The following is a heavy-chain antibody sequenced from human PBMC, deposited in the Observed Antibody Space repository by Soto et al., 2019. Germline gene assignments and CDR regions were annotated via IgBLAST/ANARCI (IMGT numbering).Heavy chain of an antibody. J-gene: IGHJ4*02. CDR3: ARATYYYGRSGYLSYFDY. CDR1: GGSISSGGYY. Sequence: SETLSLTCTFSGGSISSGGYYWSWIRQHPGKGLEWIGYIYYSGSTYYNPSLKSRVTISVDTSKNQFSLKLSSVTAADTAVYYCARATYYYGRSGYLSYFDYWGQGALVTVSS. CDR2: IYYSGST. D-gene: IGHD3-22*01. V-gene: IGHV4-31*03.